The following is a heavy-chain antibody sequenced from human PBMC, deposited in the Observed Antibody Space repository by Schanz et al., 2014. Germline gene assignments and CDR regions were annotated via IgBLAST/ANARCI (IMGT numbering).Heavy chain of an antibody. CDR1: GFVFGDYY. CDR3: AASSGWHPSTDY. V-gene: IGHV3-11*03. D-gene: IGHD6-19*01. CDR2: ISDSGTYT. Sequence: PGGSLRLSCAASGFVFGDYYMTWIRQAPGKGLEWLSYISDSGTYTNYADSVKGRFTISRDNAKSSLYLQMNSLRVEDTAVYYCAASSGWHPSTDYWGQGTLVTLSS. J-gene: IGHJ4*02.